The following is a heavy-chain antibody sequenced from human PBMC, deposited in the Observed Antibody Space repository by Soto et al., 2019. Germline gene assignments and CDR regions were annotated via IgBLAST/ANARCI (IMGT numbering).Heavy chain of an antibody. V-gene: IGHV4-34*01. D-gene: IGHD6-6*01. CDR2: INHSGST. CDR1: GGSFSGYY. Sequence: QVQLQQWGAGRLKPSETLSLTCAVYGGSFSGYYWSWIRQPPGKGLEWIGEINHSGSTNYNPSLTSRVTLSVDTSKNQFSLKLSSVTAADTAVYYCARASFSSRAKWFDPWGQGTLVTVSS. J-gene: IGHJ5*02. CDR3: ARASFSSRAKWFDP.